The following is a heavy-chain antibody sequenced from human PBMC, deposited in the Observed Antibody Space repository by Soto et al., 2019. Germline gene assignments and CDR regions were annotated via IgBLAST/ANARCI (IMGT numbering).Heavy chain of an antibody. J-gene: IGHJ2*01. D-gene: IGHD3-16*01. CDR3: ARDLMSFFFQAEDGIRDTVPVSAFLLNRSSDL. Sequence: KGQEWVAVIYRGGSTYYADSVKGRFTISRDNSKNTLYLQMNSLSAEDTAVYYCARDLMSFFFQAEDGIRDTVPVSAFLLNRSSDL. V-gene: IGHV3-66*01. CDR2: IYRGGST.